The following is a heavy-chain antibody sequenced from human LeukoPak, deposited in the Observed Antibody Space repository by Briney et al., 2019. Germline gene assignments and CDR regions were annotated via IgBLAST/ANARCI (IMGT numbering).Heavy chain of an antibody. CDR2: ISGSGGST. D-gene: IGHD3-3*01. J-gene: IGHJ4*02. Sequence: PGGSLRLSCAASGFTVSSNYMSWVRQAPGKGLEWVSAISGSGGSTYYADSVKGRFTISRDNSKNTLYLQMNSLRAEDTAVYYCAKAVYDFWSGFDYWGQGTLVTVSS. CDR3: AKAVYDFWSGFDY. V-gene: IGHV3-23*01. CDR1: GFTVSSNY.